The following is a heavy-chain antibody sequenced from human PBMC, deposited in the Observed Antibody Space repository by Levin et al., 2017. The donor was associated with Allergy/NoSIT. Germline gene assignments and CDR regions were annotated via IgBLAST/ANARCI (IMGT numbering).Heavy chain of an antibody. V-gene: IGHV3-23*01. CDR3: AKDKNLHGVPENTWFDP. D-gene: IGHD2-8*01. CDR2: ISGGGGST. CDR1: GFTFSSYA. Sequence: GGSLRLSCAASGFTFSSYAMSWVRQAPGKGLEWVSTISGGGGSTYYADSVKGRFTISRDNSKNTLYLQMNSLSADDTAVYYCAKDKNLHGVPENTWFDPWGQGTLVTVSS. J-gene: IGHJ5*02.